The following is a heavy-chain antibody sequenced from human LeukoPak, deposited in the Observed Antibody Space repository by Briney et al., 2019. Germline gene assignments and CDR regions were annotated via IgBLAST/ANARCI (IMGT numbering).Heavy chain of an antibody. Sequence: SETLSLTCTVSGGSISSSSYYWGWIRQPPGKGLEWIGSIYYSGSTYYNPSLKSRVTISVDTSKNQFSLKLSSVTAADTAVYYCARGCSSTSCNEYYFDYWGQGTLVTVSS. CDR1: GGSISSSSYY. CDR2: IYYSGST. D-gene: IGHD2-2*01. V-gene: IGHV4-39*07. CDR3: ARGCSSTSCNEYYFDY. J-gene: IGHJ4*02.